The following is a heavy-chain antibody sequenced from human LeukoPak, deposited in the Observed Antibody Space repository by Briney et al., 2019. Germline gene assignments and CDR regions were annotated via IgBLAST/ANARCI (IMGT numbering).Heavy chain of an antibody. Sequence: SQTLSLTCTVSGGSISSGSYYWSWIRQPAGKGLEWIGRIYTSGSTNYNPSLKSRVTISVDTSKNQFSLKLCSVTAADTAVYYCARAPRVVLDFDYWGQGTLVTVSS. CDR3: ARAPRVVLDFDY. D-gene: IGHD3-3*01. J-gene: IGHJ4*02. CDR1: GGSISSGSYY. V-gene: IGHV4-61*02. CDR2: IYTSGST.